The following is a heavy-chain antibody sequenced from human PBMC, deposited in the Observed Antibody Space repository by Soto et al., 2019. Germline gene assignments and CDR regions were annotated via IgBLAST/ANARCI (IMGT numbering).Heavy chain of an antibody. CDR3: ARTLGYDFWSGYYTYAEYYYYGMDV. CDR2: ISYSGST. CDR1: GGSISSDSYY. V-gene: IGHV4-39*01. Sequence: ASETLSLTCTVSGGSISSDSYYWGWIRQSPEKGLEWIASISYSGSTYYNPTLKSRLIISVDTSKSQFSLKLSSVTAADTAVYYCARTLGYDFWSGYYTYAEYYYYGMDVWGQGTTVTVSS. D-gene: IGHD3-3*01. J-gene: IGHJ6*02.